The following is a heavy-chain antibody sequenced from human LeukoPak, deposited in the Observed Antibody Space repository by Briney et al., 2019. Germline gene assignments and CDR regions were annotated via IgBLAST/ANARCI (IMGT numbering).Heavy chain of an antibody. J-gene: IGHJ4*02. V-gene: IGHV4-34*01. Sequence: SETLSLTCAVYGGSFSGYYWSWIRQPPGKGLEWIGEINHSGSTNYNPSLESRVTISVDTSKNQFSLKLSSVTAADTAVYYCARTPPSRYCSGGSCYTRRYFDYWGQGTLVTVSS. CDR2: INHSGST. D-gene: IGHD2-15*01. CDR3: ARTPPSRYCSGGSCYTRRYFDY. CDR1: GGSFSGYY.